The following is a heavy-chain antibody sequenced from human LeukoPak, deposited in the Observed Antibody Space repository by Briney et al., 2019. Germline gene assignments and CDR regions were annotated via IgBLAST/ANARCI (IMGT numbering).Heavy chain of an antibody. CDR2: INRDRSST. Sequence: GGSLRLSCAASGFTLSSYWVHWVRQTPGKGLVWVSRINRDRSSTSYADSVKGRFTISRDNAKNTVYLEMNSLRAEATAVYHCARDMTGYYDDWGQGTLVTVSS. CDR3: ARDMTGYYDD. D-gene: IGHD3-9*01. CDR1: GFTLSSYW. J-gene: IGHJ4*02. V-gene: IGHV3-74*01.